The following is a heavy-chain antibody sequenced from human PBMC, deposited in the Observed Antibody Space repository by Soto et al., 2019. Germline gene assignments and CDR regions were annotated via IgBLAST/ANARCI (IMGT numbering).Heavy chain of an antibody. V-gene: IGHV4-39*07. CDR3: ARDQAPYCGGDCYSGIYYYGMDV. D-gene: IGHD2-21*02. CDR2: IYYSGST. J-gene: IGHJ6*02. CDR1: GGSISSSSYY. Sequence: SETLSLTCTVSGGSISSSSYYWGWIRQPPGKGLEWIGSIYYSGSTYYNPSLKSRVTISVDTSKNQFSLKLSSVTAADTAVYYCARDQAPYCGGDCYSGIYYYGMDVWGQGTTVTVSS.